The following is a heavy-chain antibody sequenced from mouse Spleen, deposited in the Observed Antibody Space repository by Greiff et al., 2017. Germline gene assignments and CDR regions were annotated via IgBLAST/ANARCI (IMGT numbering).Heavy chain of an antibody. Sequence: EVQLVESGGGLVKPGGSLKLSCAASGFTFSSYAMSWVRQTPEKRLEWVATISDGGSYTYYPDNVKGRFTISRDNAKNNLYLQMSHLKSEDTAMYYCARDPPYYDYFWFAYWGQGTLVTVSA. D-gene: IGHD2-4*01. CDR1: GFTFSSYA. CDR2: ISDGGSYT. J-gene: IGHJ3*01. V-gene: IGHV5-4*01. CDR3: ARDPPYYDYFWFAY.